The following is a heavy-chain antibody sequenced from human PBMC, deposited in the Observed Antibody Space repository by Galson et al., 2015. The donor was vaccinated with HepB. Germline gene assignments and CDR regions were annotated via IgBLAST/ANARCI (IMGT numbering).Heavy chain of an antibody. CDR2: ISYDGSNK. J-gene: IGHJ4*02. D-gene: IGHD2-2*01. CDR1: GFTFSSYA. CDR3: AYNWGCSSTSCYPAFDY. V-gene: IGHV3-30-3*01. Sequence: SLRLSCAASGFTFSSYAMHWVRQAPGKGLEWVAVISYDGSNKYYADSVKGRFTISRDNSKNTLYLQMNSLRAEDTAVYYCAYNWGCSSTSCYPAFDYWGQGTLVTVSS.